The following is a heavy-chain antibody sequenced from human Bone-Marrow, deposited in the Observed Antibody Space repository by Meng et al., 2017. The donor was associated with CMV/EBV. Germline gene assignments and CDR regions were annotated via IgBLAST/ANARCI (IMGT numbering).Heavy chain of an antibody. CDR2: IIPIFGTA. J-gene: IGHJ4*02. V-gene: IGHV1-69*05. D-gene: IGHD6-13*01. Sequence: GGSLRLSCAASGFTFSSYAISWVRQAPGQGLEWMGGIIPIFGTANYAQKFQGRVTITTDESTSTAYMELSSLRSEDTAVYYCAKDIAAAGVDYWGQGTLVTVSS. CDR1: GFTFSSYA. CDR3: AKDIAAAGVDY.